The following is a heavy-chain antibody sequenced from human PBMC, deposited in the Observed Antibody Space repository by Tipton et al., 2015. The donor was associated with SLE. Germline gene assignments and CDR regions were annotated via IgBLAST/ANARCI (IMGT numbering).Heavy chain of an antibody. D-gene: IGHD2-15*01. J-gene: IGHJ6*02. CDR2: IYPGDSDT. CDR1: GYSFTSYW. V-gene: IGHV5-51*01. CDR3: ARQGGYCSGGSCYHYYGMDV. Sequence: QLVQSGAEVKKPGESLKISCKGSGYSFTSYWIGWVRQMPGKGLEWMGIIYPGDSDTRYGPSFQGQVTISADKSISTAYLQWSSLKASDTAMYYCARQGGYCSGGSCYHYYGMDVWGQGTTVTVSS.